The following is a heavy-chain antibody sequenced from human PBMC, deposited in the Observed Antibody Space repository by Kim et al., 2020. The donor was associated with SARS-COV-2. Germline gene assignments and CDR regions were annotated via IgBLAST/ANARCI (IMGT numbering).Heavy chain of an antibody. J-gene: IGHJ4*02. Sequence: ASVKVSCKASGYTFTSYYMHWVRQAPGQGLEWMGIINPSGGSTSYAQKFQGRVTMTRDTSTSTVYMELSSLRSEDTAVYYCARDTPSDGIAVQGRAFDYWGQGTLVTVSS. CDR2: INPSGGST. CDR3: ARDTPSDGIAVQGRAFDY. V-gene: IGHV1-46*01. CDR1: GYTFTSYY. D-gene: IGHD6-19*01.